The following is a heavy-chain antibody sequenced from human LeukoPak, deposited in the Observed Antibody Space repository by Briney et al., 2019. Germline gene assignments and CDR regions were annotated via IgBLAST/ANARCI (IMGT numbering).Heavy chain of an antibody. D-gene: IGHD5-24*01. CDR1: GFTFSSYS. J-gene: IGHJ4*02. CDR2: ISSSSSYI. Sequence: GGSLRLSCAASGFTFSSYSMNWVRQAPGKGLEWVSSISSSSSYIYYADLVKGRFTISRDNAKNSLYLQMNSLKAEDTAVYYCARDAGRDCPWLFDYWGQGTLVTVSS. CDR3: ARDAGRDCPWLFDY. V-gene: IGHV3-21*01.